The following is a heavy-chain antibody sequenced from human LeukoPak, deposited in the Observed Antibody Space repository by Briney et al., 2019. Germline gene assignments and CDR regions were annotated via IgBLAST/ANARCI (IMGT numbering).Heavy chain of an antibody. Sequence: PGGSLRLSCAASGFTFSSYSMNWVRQAPGKGLEWVSSISTSSSYIYYADSVKGRFTISRNNPKNSLYLQMNSLRAEDTAVYYCARNRGDPSYFDYWGQGTLVTVSS. D-gene: IGHD4-17*01. CDR1: GFTFSSYS. CDR2: ISTSSSYI. V-gene: IGHV3-21*01. J-gene: IGHJ4*02. CDR3: ARNRGDPSYFDY.